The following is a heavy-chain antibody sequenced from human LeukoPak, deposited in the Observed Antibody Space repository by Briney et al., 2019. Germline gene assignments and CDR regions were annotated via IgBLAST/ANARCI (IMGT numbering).Heavy chain of an antibody. J-gene: IGHJ4*02. D-gene: IGHD3-10*01. CDR2: ISGSGYST. Sequence: PGGSLRLSCAASGFTFNTYAVSWVRQAPGKGLEWVSVISGSGYSTYYADSVKGRFTISRHNSKSTLYLQMNSLRAEDTAVYYCAKDPGSGTFYADYFDYWGQGTLVTVSS. CDR3: AKDPGSGTFYADYFDY. V-gene: IGHV3-23*01. CDR1: GFTFNTYA.